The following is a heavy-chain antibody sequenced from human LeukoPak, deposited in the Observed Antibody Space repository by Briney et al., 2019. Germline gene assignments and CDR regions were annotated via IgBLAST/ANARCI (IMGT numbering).Heavy chain of an antibody. CDR1: GGTFSSYA. Sequence: SEKVSCKASGGTFSSYAISWVRQAAGQWLEWMGGIIPIFGTANYAQKFQGRVTITADESTSTAYMELSSLRSEDTAVYYCAESSGWYDGGAFDIWGQATKVTLSS. V-gene: IGHV1-69*13. CDR3: AESSGWYDGGAFDI. D-gene: IGHD6-19*01. J-gene: IGHJ3*02. CDR2: IIPIFGTA.